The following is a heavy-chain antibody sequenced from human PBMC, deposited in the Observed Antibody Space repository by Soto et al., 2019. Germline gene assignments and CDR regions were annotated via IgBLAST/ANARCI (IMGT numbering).Heavy chain of an antibody. J-gene: IGHJ4*02. CDR1: GFSLNTREVG. D-gene: IGHD4-17*01. V-gene: IGHV2-5*02. CDR3: GRVRSGPSIEDYFAYDFDF. Sequence: QITLRESGPTLVKPTQTLTLTCTFSGFSLNTREVGVGWIRQPPGKALEWLALIFWDDDKRYSPSPKTRPTNSKDTSTSQVVLTMTHMDPVATASYYCGRVRSGPSIEDYFAYDFDFWGQGTLVTVSS. CDR2: IFWDDDK.